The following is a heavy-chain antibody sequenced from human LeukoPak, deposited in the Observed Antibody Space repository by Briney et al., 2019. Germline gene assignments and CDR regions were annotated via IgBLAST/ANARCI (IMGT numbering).Heavy chain of an antibody. Sequence: PSETLSLTCTVSGGSISSYYWSWIRQPPGKGLEWIGYIYYSGSTNYNPSLKSRVTISVDTSKNQFSLKLSSVTAADTAVYYCARVTLRYFDWPSYMDVWGKGTTVTVSS. D-gene: IGHD3-9*01. CDR1: GGSISSYY. J-gene: IGHJ6*03. CDR3: ARVTLRYFDWPSYMDV. V-gene: IGHV4-59*01. CDR2: IYYSGST.